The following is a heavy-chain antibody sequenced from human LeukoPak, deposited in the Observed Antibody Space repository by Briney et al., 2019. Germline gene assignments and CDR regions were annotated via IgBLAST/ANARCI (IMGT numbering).Heavy chain of an antibody. CDR1: GGSISSSNW. CDR2: IYHSGST. V-gene: IGHV4-4*02. D-gene: IGHD6-13*01. Sequence: PSETLSLTCAVSGGSISSSNWWSRVRQPPGKGLEWIWEIYHSGSTNYNPSLKSRVTISVDTSKNQFSLKLSSVTAADTAVYYCARVGEETGSIAAAWVAFDIWGQGTMVTVSS. CDR3: ARVGEETGSIAAAWVAFDI. J-gene: IGHJ3*02.